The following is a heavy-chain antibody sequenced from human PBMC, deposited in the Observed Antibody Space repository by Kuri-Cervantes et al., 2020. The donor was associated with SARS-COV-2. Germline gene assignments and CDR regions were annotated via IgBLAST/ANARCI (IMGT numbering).Heavy chain of an antibody. J-gene: IGHJ4*02. Sequence: GSLRLSCAVYGGSFSGYYWSWIRQPSGKGLEWIGEINHSGSTNYNPSLKSRVTISVDTSKNQFSLKLSSVTAADTAVYYCARVGDYYGSGSVDYWGQGTLVTVSS. D-gene: IGHD3-10*01. CDR3: ARVGDYYGSGSVDY. CDR2: INHSGST. CDR1: GGSFSGYY. V-gene: IGHV4-34*01.